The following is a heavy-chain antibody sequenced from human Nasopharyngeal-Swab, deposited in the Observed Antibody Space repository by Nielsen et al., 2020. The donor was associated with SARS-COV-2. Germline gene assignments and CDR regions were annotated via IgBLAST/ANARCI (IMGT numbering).Heavy chain of an antibody. CDR1: GGSFSGYY. CDR2: INHSGST. Sequence: TLSFTCAVYGGSFSGYYWSWIRQPPGKGLEWIGEINHSGSTNYNPSLKSRVTISVDTSKNQFSPKLSSVTAADTAVYYCARGNGAFDYWGQGTLVTVSS. CDR3: ARGNGAFDY. D-gene: IGHD4-17*01. V-gene: IGHV4-34*01. J-gene: IGHJ4*02.